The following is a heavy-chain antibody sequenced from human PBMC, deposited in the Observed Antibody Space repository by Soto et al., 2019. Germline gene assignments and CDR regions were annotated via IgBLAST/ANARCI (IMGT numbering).Heavy chain of an antibody. V-gene: IGHV1-69*12. J-gene: IGHJ6*02. CDR2: IMPVFRTP. Sequence: QVHLEQSGAEVKKPGSSVKVSCKASGGTFTSSAISWVRQAPGQGLEWMGGIMPVFRTPDYAQKFQGRVTVSAVESTSTAYMEWSGLTSDDTAVYCCARDKDRPQLGGNYYYILDVWGQGTTVTVSS. D-gene: IGHD3-10*01. CDR1: GGTFTSSA. CDR3: ARDKDRPQLGGNYYYILDV.